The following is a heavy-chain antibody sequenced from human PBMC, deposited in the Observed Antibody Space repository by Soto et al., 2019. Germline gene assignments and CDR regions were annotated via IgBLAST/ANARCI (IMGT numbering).Heavy chain of an antibody. Sequence: SETLSLTCTVYGGSITSSYWSWIRRPPGKGLEWIAYIYDTGISGYTPSPSYNPSLTIRVTMSVDTSKSQFPLKLTSVTAADTAVYSCAQGEDAFFYYGLDVWGQGITVTVSS. D-gene: IGHD1-26*01. CDR2: IYDTGISGYTPSP. CDR1: GGSITSSY. CDR3: AQGEDAFFYYGLDV. V-gene: IGHV4-59*01. J-gene: IGHJ6*02.